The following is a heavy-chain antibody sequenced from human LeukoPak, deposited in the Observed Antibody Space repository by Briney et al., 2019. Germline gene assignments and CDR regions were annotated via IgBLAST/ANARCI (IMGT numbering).Heavy chain of an antibody. D-gene: IGHD3-22*01. V-gene: IGHV3-23*01. CDR1: GFTFSTYA. Sequence: GGSLRLSCAASGFTFSTYAMSWVRQAPGKGLKWVSGISGSGGITFYADSVKGRFTISRDNSKNTLFLQMNSLRAEDTAVYYCAKDPTDFDNSGQTYFDSWGQGTLVTVSS. CDR2: ISGSGGIT. J-gene: IGHJ4*02. CDR3: AKDPTDFDNSGQTYFDS.